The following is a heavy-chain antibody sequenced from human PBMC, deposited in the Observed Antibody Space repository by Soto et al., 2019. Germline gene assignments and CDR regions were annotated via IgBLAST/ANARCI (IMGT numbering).Heavy chain of an antibody. D-gene: IGHD1-26*01. CDR1: GFTFTSSA. J-gene: IGHJ6*02. V-gene: IGHV1-58*01. Sequence: SVKVSCKASGFTFTSSAVQWVRQARGQRLEWIGWIVVGSGNTNYAQKFQERVTITRDMPTSTAYIELSSLRSEDTAGYYCAAQNSGRYYYYRIDVWGQGTTVTVSS. CDR3: AAQNSGRYYYYRIDV. CDR2: IVVGSGNT.